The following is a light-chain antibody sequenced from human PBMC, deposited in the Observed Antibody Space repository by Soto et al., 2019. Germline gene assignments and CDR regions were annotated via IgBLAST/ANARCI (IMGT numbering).Light chain of an antibody. CDR3: QHYGTSPRT. CDR1: QGISSSY. CDR2: GAS. Sequence: EVVLTQSPGTLSLSPGEGATLSCRASQGISSSYLAWYQEKPGQAPRLLIYGASSRATGIPDRFSGSGSGTDFTLTISRLEPEDFAVYYCQHYGTSPRTFGQGTKVEIK. V-gene: IGKV3-20*01. J-gene: IGKJ1*01.